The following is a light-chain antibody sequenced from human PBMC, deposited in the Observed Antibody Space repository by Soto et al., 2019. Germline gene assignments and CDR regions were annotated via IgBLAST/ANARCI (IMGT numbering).Light chain of an antibody. J-gene: IGLJ2*01. V-gene: IGLV2-14*01. CDR2: DVS. Sequence: QSALTQPASVSGSPGQSITISCTGTSSDVGGYNYVSWYQQHPGKAPKLMIYDVSNRPSGVSNRFSGSKSGNTASLAISGLQAEDEADYYCSSYTSSSTPHVVFGGGTQLTVL. CDR3: SSYTSSSTPHVV. CDR1: SSDVGGYNY.